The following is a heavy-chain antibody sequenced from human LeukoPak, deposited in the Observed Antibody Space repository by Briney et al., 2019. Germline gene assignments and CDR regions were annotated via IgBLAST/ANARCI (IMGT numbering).Heavy chain of an antibody. V-gene: IGHV3-30-3*01. CDR3: ASPTGASSDY. CDR1: GFTFSSYA. D-gene: IGHD4-17*01. CDR2: ISYDGSNK. J-gene: IGHJ4*02. Sequence: GGSLRLSCAASGFTFSSYAMHWVRQAPGKGLEWVAVISYDGSNKYYADSVKGRFTISRDNSKNTLYLQMNSLRAEDTAVYYCASPTGASSDYWGQGTLVTVSS.